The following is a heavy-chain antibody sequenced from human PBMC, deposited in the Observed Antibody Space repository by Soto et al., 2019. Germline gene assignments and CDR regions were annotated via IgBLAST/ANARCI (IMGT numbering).Heavy chain of an antibody. J-gene: IGHJ6*03. CDR1: GFTVSSNY. CDR2: IYSGGST. Sequence: GGSLRLSCAASGFTVSSNYMSWVRQAPGKGLEWVSVIYSGGSTYYADSVKGRFTISRHNSKNTLYLQMNSLRAEDTAVYYCARENSYYYYYMDVWGKGTTVTVSS. V-gene: IGHV3-53*04. CDR3: ARENSYYYYYMDV. D-gene: IGHD1-7*01.